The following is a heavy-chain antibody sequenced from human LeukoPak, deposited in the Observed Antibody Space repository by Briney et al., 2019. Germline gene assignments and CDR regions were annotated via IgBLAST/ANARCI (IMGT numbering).Heavy chain of an antibody. CDR2: IYYSGST. D-gene: IGHD6-19*01. Sequence: SETLSLTCTVSGGSISSYYWSWIRQPPGKGLEWIGYIYYSGSTNYNPSLKSRVTISVDTSKNQFSLKLSSVTAADTVVYYCARGGWYEDYWGQGTLVTVSS. CDR3: ARGGWYEDY. CDR1: GGSISSYY. V-gene: IGHV4-59*01. J-gene: IGHJ4*02.